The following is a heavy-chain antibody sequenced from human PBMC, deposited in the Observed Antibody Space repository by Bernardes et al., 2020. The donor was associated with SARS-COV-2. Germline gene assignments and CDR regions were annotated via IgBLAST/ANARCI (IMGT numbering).Heavy chain of an antibody. CDR1: GVSISSSRY. V-gene: IGHV4-61*01. D-gene: IGHD7-27*01. CDR3: ARDYNWGNWYFDL. Sequence: SEPLSLTCTVSGVSISSSRYWSCVLQPPGKGLELIGYIYYSGSTNYTPSLKSRVTISVDTSKNQFSLKLNSVTAADTAVYYCARDYNWGNWYFDLWGRGTLVTVFS. CDR2: IYYSGST. J-gene: IGHJ2*01.